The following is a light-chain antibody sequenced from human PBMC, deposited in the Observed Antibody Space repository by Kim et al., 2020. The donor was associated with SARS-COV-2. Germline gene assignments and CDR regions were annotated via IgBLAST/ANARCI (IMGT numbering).Light chain of an antibody. Sequence: PGERATLSRRASQSVSSSYLAWYQQKPGQAPRLLIYGASSIATVIPDRFTCSGSGTDFTLTISRLEPEDFAVYYCQQYGSSPWTFVQGTKVDIK. J-gene: IGKJ1*01. CDR3: QQYGSSPWT. CDR2: GAS. CDR1: QSVSSSY. V-gene: IGKV3-20*01.